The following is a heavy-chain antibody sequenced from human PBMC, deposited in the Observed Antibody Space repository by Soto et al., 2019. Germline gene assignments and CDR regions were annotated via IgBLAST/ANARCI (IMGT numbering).Heavy chain of an antibody. CDR2: IRSKAYGGTT. CDR3: TRDRDGGSSWSKIDY. Sequence: GGSLRLSCTASGFTFGDYAMSWVRQAPGKGLEWVGFIRSKAYGGTTEYAASVKGRFTISRDDSKSIAYLQMNSLKTEDTAVYYCTRDRDGGSSWSKIDYWGQGTLVTVSS. CDR1: GFTFGDYA. D-gene: IGHD6-13*01. J-gene: IGHJ4*02. V-gene: IGHV3-49*04.